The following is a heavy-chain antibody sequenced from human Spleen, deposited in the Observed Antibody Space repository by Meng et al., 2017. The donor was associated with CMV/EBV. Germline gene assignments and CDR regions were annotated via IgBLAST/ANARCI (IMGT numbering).Heavy chain of an antibody. Sequence: GGSLRLSCVGSGFTFSSFWISWVRQVPGKGLEWVANINQNGRETYYVDSVKGRFTISRDNAQNSLYLQMSSLRAEDTAVYYCARDRPLDDSWSGYYRYWGQGILVTVSS. V-gene: IGHV3-7*01. D-gene: IGHD3-3*01. CDR2: INQNGRET. CDR3: ARDRPLDDSWSGYYRY. J-gene: IGHJ4*02. CDR1: GFTFSSFW.